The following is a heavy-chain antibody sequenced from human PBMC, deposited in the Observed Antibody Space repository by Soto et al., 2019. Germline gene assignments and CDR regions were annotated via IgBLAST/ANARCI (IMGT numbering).Heavy chain of an antibody. Sequence: GGSLRLSCAASGFTFSSYAMHWVRQAPGKGLEWVAVISYDESNKYYADSVKGRFTISRDNSKNTLYLQMNSLRAEDTAVYYCARDSGDYWGQGTLVTVSS. CDR2: ISYDESNK. CDR3: ARDSGDY. J-gene: IGHJ4*02. V-gene: IGHV3-30-3*01. CDR1: GFTFSSYA.